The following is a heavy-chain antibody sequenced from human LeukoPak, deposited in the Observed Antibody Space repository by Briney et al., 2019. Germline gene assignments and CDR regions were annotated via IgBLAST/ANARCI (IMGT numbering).Heavy chain of an antibody. CDR2: MYSTGRT. V-gene: IGHV4-4*07. D-gene: IGHD5-24*01. Sequence: SETLSLTCTVSGGSITSKHWSWIRQPAGKGLEWIRRMYSTGRTNYNPALESRVTMSVDTSKNQLSLKLTSVTAADTAIYYCAGQPRMASYFDSWGQGTLVTVSS. J-gene: IGHJ4*02. CDR3: AGQPRMASYFDS. CDR1: GGSITSKH.